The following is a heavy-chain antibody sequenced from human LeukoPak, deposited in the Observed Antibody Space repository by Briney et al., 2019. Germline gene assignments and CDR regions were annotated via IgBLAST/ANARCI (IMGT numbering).Heavy chain of an antibody. Sequence: SETLSLTCAVYGGSFSGYHWSWIRQPPGKGLEWIGEINHRGSTNYSPSLKSRVTMSVDTSKNQFSLKLSSVTAADTAVYYCARGRGAARFVTIEFDYWGQGAPVTVSS. CDR3: ARGRGAARFVTIEFDY. D-gene: IGHD6-6*01. V-gene: IGHV4-34*01. J-gene: IGHJ4*02. CDR2: INHRGST. CDR1: GGSFSGYH.